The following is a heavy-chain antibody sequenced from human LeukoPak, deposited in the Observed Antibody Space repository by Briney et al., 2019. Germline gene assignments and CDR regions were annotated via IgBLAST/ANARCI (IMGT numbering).Heavy chain of an antibody. V-gene: IGHV4-59*01. D-gene: IGHD5-18*01. J-gene: IGHJ6*02. CDR1: GGSISSYY. CDR3: ARGGYSYGYGGMDV. Sequence: SETLSLTCTVSGGSISSYYWSWIRQPPGKGLEWIGYIYYSGSTNYNPSLKSRVTVSVDTSKNQFSLKLSSVTAADTAVYYCARGGYSYGYGGMDVWGQGTTVTVSS. CDR2: IYYSGST.